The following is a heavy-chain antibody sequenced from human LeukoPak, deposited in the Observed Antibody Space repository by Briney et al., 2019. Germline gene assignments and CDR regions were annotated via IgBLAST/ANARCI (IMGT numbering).Heavy chain of an antibody. V-gene: IGHV3-23*01. CDR1: GFTFSSYA. Sequence: GGSLRLSCAASGFTFSSYAMRWVRQAPGKGLEWVSAISGSGGSTYYADSVKGRFTISRDNSKNTLYLQMNSLRAEDTAVYYCIPAAMPPGDYWGQGTLVTVSS. D-gene: IGHD2-2*01. J-gene: IGHJ4*02. CDR2: ISGSGGST. CDR3: IPAAMPPGDY.